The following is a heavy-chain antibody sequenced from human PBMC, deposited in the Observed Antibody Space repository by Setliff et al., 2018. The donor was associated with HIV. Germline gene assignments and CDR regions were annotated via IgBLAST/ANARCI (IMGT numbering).Heavy chain of an antibody. CDR2: MYYDGNT. V-gene: IGHV4-39*01. D-gene: IGHD2-8*02. CDR3: ARHRAAYWYYDY. Sequence: SETLSLTCTVSGDSISRRTYYWDWIRQPPGKGLEWIGSMYYDGNTFYNTSLKSRLTISVDTSKNQLSLKLSSVTAADTAVYYCARHRAAYWYYDYWGQGTLGTAPQ. CDR1: GDSISRRTYY. J-gene: IGHJ4*02.